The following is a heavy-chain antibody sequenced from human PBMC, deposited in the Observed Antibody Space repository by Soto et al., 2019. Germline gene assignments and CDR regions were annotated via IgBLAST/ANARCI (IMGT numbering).Heavy chain of an antibody. Sequence: SETLSLTCGVSGGSISDTEWWSWVRQSPRTGLEWIGQIHRGGYTNYNPSLKSRVIISVDTSMKQYSLDLSSVTAADTAIYYCARESSTTVVIGAFDIWGQGTMVTVSS. CDR2: IHRGGYT. CDR1: GGSISDTEW. V-gene: IGHV4-4*02. J-gene: IGHJ3*02. D-gene: IGHD4-17*01. CDR3: ARESSTTVVIGAFDI.